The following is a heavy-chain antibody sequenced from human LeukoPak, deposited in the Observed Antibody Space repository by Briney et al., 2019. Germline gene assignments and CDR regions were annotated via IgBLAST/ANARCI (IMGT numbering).Heavy chain of an antibody. Sequence: KPSETLSLTCTVSGGSISSYYWSRIRQPPGKGLEWIGYIYYSGSTNYNPSLKSRVTISVDTSKNQFSLKLSPVTAADTAVYYCARWAVTSWFDPWGQGTLVTVSS. CDR2: IYYSGST. CDR3: ARWAVTSWFDP. D-gene: IGHD4-17*01. J-gene: IGHJ5*02. V-gene: IGHV4-59*01. CDR1: GGSISSYY.